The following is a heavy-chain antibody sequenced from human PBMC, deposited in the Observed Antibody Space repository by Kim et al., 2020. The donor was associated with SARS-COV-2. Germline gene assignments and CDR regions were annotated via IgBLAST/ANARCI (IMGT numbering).Heavy chain of an antibody. CDR3: ERDIAAAGFDY. D-gene: IGHD6-13*01. CDR2: INPNSGGT. J-gene: IGHJ4*02. V-gene: IGHV1-2*06. Sequence: ASVKVSCKASGYTFTGYYMHWVRQAPGQGLEWMGRINPNSGGTNYAQKFQGRVTMTRDTSISTAYMELSKLRSDDTAVYYCERDIAAAGFDYWGQGTLVTVSS. CDR1: GYTFTGYY.